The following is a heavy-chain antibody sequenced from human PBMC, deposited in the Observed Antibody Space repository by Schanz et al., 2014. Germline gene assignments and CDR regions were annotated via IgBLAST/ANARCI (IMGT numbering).Heavy chain of an antibody. CDR2: LNFDETYT. D-gene: IGHD1-1*01. Sequence: EVQLVESGGEFIQPGGSLRLSCEASGFTFSSYWMHWVRQAPGKGLEWVSRLNFDETYTSYADSVKGRFTISRDNAKNTVYLQMTSLRVEDTALYYCTTFNNRDALYIWGQGTMVSVSS. J-gene: IGHJ3*02. CDR3: TTFNNRDALYI. CDR1: GFTFSSYW. V-gene: IGHV3-74*01.